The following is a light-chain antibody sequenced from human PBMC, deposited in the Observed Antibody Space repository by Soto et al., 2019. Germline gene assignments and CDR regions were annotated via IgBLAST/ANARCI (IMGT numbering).Light chain of an antibody. CDR3: QQYTAYSPWT. J-gene: IGKJ1*01. CDR2: DAS. V-gene: IGKV1-5*01. Sequence: DIQMTQSPSTLSASVGDRVTITCRASQSISTWLAWYQQKPGKAPKLLIYDASSLQSGVPSRFSGHGSGTDFTLTISSLQPDDFATYYCQQYTAYSPWTFGPGTKVEVK. CDR1: QSISTW.